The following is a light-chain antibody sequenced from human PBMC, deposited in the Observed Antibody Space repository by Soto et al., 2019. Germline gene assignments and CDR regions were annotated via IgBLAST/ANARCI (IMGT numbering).Light chain of an antibody. CDR3: QQYNSYSKT. J-gene: IGKJ1*01. CDR1: QSVSSY. CDR2: DAS. V-gene: IGKV3-11*01. Sequence: EIVLTQSPATLSLSPGERATLSCRASQSVSSYLAWYQQKPGQAPRLLIYDASNRATGIPARFSGSGSETDFTLTIRSLQPDDSASYYCQQYNSYSKTFGQGTKVDIK.